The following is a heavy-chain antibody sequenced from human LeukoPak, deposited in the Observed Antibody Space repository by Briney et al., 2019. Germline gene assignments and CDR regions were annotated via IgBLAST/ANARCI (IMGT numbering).Heavy chain of an antibody. Sequence: GGSLRLSCAASGFTFSSYAMHWVRQAPGKGLEWVAVISYDGSNKYYADSVKGRFTISRDNSKNTLYLQMNSLRAEDTAVYYCARGPDYYDSSGYYRRRGIDYWGQGTQVTVSS. J-gene: IGHJ4*02. V-gene: IGHV3-30-3*01. CDR3: ARGPDYYDSSGYYRRRGIDY. CDR1: GFTFSSYA. CDR2: ISYDGSNK. D-gene: IGHD3-22*01.